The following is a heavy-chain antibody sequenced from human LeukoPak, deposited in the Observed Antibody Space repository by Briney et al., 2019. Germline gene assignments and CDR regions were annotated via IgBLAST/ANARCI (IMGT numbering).Heavy chain of an antibody. Sequence: GGSLRLSCAASGFTFSYYYMSWIRQAPGKGLEWVSYISSSSSYTNYADSVKGRFTISRDNAKNSLCLQMNSLRAEDTAVYYCATQSYGSGSYTDYWGQGTLVTVSS. D-gene: IGHD3-10*01. CDR2: ISSSSSYT. J-gene: IGHJ4*02. CDR1: GFTFSYYY. CDR3: ATQSYGSGSYTDY. V-gene: IGHV3-11*03.